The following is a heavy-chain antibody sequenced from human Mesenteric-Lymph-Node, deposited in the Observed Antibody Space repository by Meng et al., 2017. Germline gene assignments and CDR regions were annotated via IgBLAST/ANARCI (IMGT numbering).Heavy chain of an antibody. Sequence: SETLSLTCTVSGGSISSYYWSWIRQPPGKGLEWVGYIYYSGSTNYNPALKSRVTITVDTSKNQSSLKLSSVTAADTAVYYCARESDLHYFDTIDYWGQGTLVTVSS. D-gene: IGHD2/OR15-2a*01. CDR3: ARESDLHYFDTIDY. CDR2: IYYSGST. CDR1: GGSISSYY. V-gene: IGHV4-59*01. J-gene: IGHJ4*02.